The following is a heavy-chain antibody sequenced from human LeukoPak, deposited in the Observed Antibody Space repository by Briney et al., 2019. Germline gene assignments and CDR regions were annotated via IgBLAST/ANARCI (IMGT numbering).Heavy chain of an antibody. CDR3: ASYDSSGIYAFDI. J-gene: IGHJ3*02. CDR1: GGTFSSYA. D-gene: IGHD3-22*01. V-gene: IGHV1-69*13. Sequence: SVEVSCTASGGTFSSYAISWVRQAPGQGLEWMGGIIPIFGTANYAQKFQGRVTITADESTSTAYMELSSLRSEDTAVYYCASYDSSGIYAFDIWGQGTMVTVSS. CDR2: IIPIFGTA.